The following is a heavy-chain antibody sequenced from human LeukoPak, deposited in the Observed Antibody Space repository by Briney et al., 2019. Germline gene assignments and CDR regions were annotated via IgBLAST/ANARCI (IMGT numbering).Heavy chain of an antibody. CDR1: GGSISSYY. CDR2: IYYSGST. D-gene: IGHD6-19*01. V-gene: IGHV4-59*08. CDR3: ARQEAGTVGDYFDY. J-gene: IGHJ4*02. Sequence: SETLSLTCTVSGGSISSYYWSWIRQPPGKGLEWIGYIYYSGSTNYNPSLKSRVTISVDTSKNQFSLKLSSVTAAGTAVYYCARQEAGTVGDYFDYWGQGTLVTVSS.